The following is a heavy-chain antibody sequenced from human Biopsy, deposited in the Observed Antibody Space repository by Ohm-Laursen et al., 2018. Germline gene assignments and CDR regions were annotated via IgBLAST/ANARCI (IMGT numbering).Heavy chain of an antibody. Sequence: SVKVSCKVSGYTLTELSIHWVRQTGGKGLEWMGGFDREERKTVYAQNFQARVSLTEDTSTDTAYMELSSLRSEDTAVYYCAADINVWNVNYWGQGTQVTVSS. D-gene: IGHD1-1*01. CDR3: AADINVWNVNY. CDR2: FDREERKT. CDR1: GYTLTELS. J-gene: IGHJ4*02. V-gene: IGHV1-24*01.